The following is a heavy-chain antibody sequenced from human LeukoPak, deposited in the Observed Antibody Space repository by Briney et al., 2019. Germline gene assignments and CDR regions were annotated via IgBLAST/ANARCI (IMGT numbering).Heavy chain of an antibody. J-gene: IGHJ4*02. CDR3: ARAGYSNGLDY. V-gene: IGHV4-38-2*02. CDR1: GYSISSDYY. Sequence: SETLSLTCSVSGYSISSDYYWGWIRPPPGKGLEWIGSIYHSGNTYYNPSLKSRVTILIDTSKNHFSLKLNSVTAADTAVYYCARAGYSNGLDYWGQGTLVTVSS. D-gene: IGHD6-19*01. CDR2: IYHSGNT.